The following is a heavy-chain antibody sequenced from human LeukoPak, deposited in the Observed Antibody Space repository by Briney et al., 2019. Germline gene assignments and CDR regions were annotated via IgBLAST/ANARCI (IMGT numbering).Heavy chain of an antibody. CDR2: ISYSGST. CDR3: ARSERITMILGGAFDI. Sequence: PSETLSLTCTVSGGSSSTYYWSCVRQPPGKGLEWIGYISYSGSTNYNPSLKSRVTISVDTSKNQFSLKLSSVTAADTALYYCARSERITMILGGAFDIWAQGTMVTVSS. CDR1: GGSSSTYY. V-gene: IGHV4-59*08. J-gene: IGHJ3*02. D-gene: IGHD3-22*01.